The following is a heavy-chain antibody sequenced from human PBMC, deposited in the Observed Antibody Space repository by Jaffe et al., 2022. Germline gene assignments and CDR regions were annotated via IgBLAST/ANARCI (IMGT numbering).Heavy chain of an antibody. Sequence: QVQLVESGGGVVQPGGSLRLSCAASGFTFSSYGMHWVRQAPGKGLEWVAFIRYDGSNKYYADSVKGRFTISRDNSKNTLYLQMNSLRAEDTAVYYCAKSFKYYDFWSGYYQSDWGQGTLVTVSS. V-gene: IGHV3-30*02. J-gene: IGHJ4*02. D-gene: IGHD3-3*01. CDR3: AKSFKYYDFWSGYYQSD. CDR2: IRYDGSNK. CDR1: GFTFSSYG.